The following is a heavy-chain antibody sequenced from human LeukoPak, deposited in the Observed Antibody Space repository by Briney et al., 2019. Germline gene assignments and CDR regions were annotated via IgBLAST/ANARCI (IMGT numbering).Heavy chain of an antibody. V-gene: IGHV3-23*01. J-gene: IGHJ4*02. D-gene: IGHD3-22*01. Sequence: GGSLRLSCAASGFTFRNYAMSWVRQAPGKGLEWVSGIGTSGGSTYYADSVKGRFNMYRDSSKSTLYLQMNSLRAEDTAVYYCAKAYSYDSSGDNDYWGRGTLVTVSS. CDR1: GFTFRNYA. CDR2: IGTSGGST. CDR3: AKAYSYDSSGDNDY.